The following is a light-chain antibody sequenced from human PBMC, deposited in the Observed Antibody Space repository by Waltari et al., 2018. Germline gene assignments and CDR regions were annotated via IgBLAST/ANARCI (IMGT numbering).Light chain of an antibody. Sequence: DVVMTQTPLSLPVTPGEPASISCGSSQSLLHSDGHTYLDWYLQKPGQSPQLLIYLVSKRASGVPDRFSGSGSGTDFTLKISRVEAEDVGVYYCMQGTQLPYSFGQGTKVEIK. CDR1: QSLLHSDGHTY. J-gene: IGKJ2*03. V-gene: IGKV2-40*01. CDR3: MQGTQLPYS. CDR2: LVS.